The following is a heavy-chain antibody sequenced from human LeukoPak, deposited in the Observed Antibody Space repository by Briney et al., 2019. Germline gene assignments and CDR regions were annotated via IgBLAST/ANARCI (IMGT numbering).Heavy chain of an antibody. CDR2: IYYNGNT. CDR3: ARTVGTHRFDY. V-gene: IGHV4-39*01. Sequence: SETLSLTCTVSGGSISSSDYYWGWIRQPPGERLEWIGTIYYNGNTYYNPSLQGRVIISVDTSKNQFSLKLTSVTAPDTAVYYCARTVGTHRFDYWGQGILVTVSS. D-gene: IGHD4-23*01. CDR1: GGSISSSDYY. J-gene: IGHJ4*02.